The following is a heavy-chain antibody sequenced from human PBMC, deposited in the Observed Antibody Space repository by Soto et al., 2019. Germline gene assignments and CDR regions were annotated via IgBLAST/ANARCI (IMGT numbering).Heavy chain of an antibody. CDR3: ARACGAVPGIPGWVDP. Sequence: QVQLVQSGAEVKKPGSSVKVSCKASGGTFSSDAISWVRQAPGQGLEWMGWIIPIFGTSIYAQKFQGRVTMTADGATSTAYMELTRRTSEDTAVYYCARACGAVPGIPGWVDPWCQGTLVTVS. D-gene: IGHD6-19*01. V-gene: IGHV1-69*01. CDR1: GGTFSSDA. CDR2: IIPIFGTS. J-gene: IGHJ5*02.